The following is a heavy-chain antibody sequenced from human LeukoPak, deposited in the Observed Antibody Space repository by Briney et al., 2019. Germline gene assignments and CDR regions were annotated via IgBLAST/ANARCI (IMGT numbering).Heavy chain of an antibody. Sequence: PSETLSLTCAVYGGSFSGYYWSWIRQPPGKGLEWIGEINHSGSTNYNPSLKSRVTISVDTSKNQFSLKRSSVTPADTAVYYCGRVWAGGGDWFSYYYGRDVWGQGTTVTVSS. D-gene: IGHD3-9*01. J-gene: IGHJ6*02. V-gene: IGHV4-34*01. CDR3: GRVWAGGGDWFSYYYGRDV. CDR2: INHSGST. CDR1: GGSFSGYY.